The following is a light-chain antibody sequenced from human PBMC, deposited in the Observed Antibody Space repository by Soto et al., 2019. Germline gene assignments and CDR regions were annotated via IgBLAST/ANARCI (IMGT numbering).Light chain of an antibody. J-gene: IGLJ1*01. CDR3: FSHRGGDSHV. Sequence: QSALTQPASVSGSPGQSLTISCTGTSSDVGAYNYVSWYQQYPGKAPKLMIYGVTNRPSGVSNRVSGSKTGNTASLTISGLQAEDEADYYCFSHRGGDSHVFGTGTKVTVL. CDR2: GVT. CDR1: SSDVGAYNY. V-gene: IGLV2-14*01.